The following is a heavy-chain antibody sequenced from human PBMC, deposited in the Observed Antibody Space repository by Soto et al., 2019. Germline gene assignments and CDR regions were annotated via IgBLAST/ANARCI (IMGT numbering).Heavy chain of an antibody. Sequence: ASVKVSCKASGYTFTSYGISWVRQAPGQGLEWMGWISAYNGNTNYAQKLQGRVTMTTDTSTSTAYMELRSLRSDDTAVYYCARVKITIFGVDHDAFDIWGQGTMVTVSS. J-gene: IGHJ3*02. V-gene: IGHV1-18*01. CDR2: ISAYNGNT. D-gene: IGHD3-3*01. CDR1: GYTFTSYG. CDR3: ARVKITIFGVDHDAFDI.